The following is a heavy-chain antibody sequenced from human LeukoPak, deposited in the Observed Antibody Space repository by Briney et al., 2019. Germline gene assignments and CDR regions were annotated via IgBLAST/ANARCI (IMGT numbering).Heavy chain of an antibody. CDR2: IYYSGST. V-gene: IGHV4-59*01. CDR3: ARVELGNSWFDP. J-gene: IGHJ5*02. D-gene: IGHD7-27*01. CDR1: GGSISSYY. Sequence: SETLSLTCTVSGGSISSYYRSWIRQPPGKGLEWIGYIYYSGSTNYNPSLKSRVTISVDTSKNQFSLKLSSVTAADTAVYYCARVELGNSWFDPWGQGTLVTVSS.